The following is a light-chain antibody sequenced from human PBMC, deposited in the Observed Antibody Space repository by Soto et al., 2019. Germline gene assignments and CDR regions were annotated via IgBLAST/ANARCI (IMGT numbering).Light chain of an antibody. J-gene: IGLJ1*01. CDR1: SSNIGNNY. V-gene: IGLV1-51*01. Sequence: QSVLTQPHSVSAAPEQKVTISRSGSSSNIGNNYVSWYQLLPGTAPKLLIYANNKRPSGIPDRFSGSKSGTAATLGITGLQTGDEADYYCGTWESSLSAGVFGTGTKLTLL. CDR2: ANN. CDR3: GTWESSLSAGV.